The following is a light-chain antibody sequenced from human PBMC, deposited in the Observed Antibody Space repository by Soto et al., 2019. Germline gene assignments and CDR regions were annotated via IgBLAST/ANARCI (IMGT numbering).Light chain of an antibody. J-gene: IGLJ3*02. V-gene: IGLV1-40*01. Sequence: QSVLTQPPAVSGAPGQRVTISCTWSSSNIGAGYDVHWYQQLPGTAPKRLIYGNSNRPSGVPDRFSGSKSCTSASLAITGLQAEDETDYYCQSYDSSLSALFGGGTKLTVL. CDR2: GNS. CDR1: SSNIGAGYD. CDR3: QSYDSSLSAL.